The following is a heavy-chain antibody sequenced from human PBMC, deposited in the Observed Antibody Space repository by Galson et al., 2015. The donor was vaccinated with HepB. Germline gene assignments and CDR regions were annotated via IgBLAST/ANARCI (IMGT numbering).Heavy chain of an antibody. CDR2: ISGSGGRT. Sequence: SLRLSCAASGFTFSSNAMSWVRQAPGKGLEWVSAISGSGGRTYYADSVKGRFTISRDNSKNTLYLQMNSLRAEDTAVYYCAKVGGVGASQYDAFDIWGQGTMVTVSS. CDR1: GFTFSSNA. D-gene: IGHD1-26*01. V-gene: IGHV3-23*01. J-gene: IGHJ3*02. CDR3: AKVGGVGASQYDAFDI.